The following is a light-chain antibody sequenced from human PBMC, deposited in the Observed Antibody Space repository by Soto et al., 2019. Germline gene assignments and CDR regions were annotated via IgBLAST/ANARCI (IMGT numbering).Light chain of an antibody. CDR2: GAS. CDR3: QQYGSSPSELT. Sequence: IVLTQSPGTLSLSPGERATLSCRASQSVRSNYVSWYQQRPGQAPRLLIFGASYRATGIPDRFSGSGSGTDFTLTITRLDPEDDEVDNCQQYGSSPSELTFGPGTKVDI. V-gene: IGKV3-20*01. J-gene: IGKJ3*01. CDR1: QSVRSNY.